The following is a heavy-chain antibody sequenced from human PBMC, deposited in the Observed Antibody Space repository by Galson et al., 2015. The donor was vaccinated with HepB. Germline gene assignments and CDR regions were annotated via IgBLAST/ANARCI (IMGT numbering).Heavy chain of an antibody. J-gene: IGHJ4*02. D-gene: IGHD5-12*01. CDR1: HGSINNYY. V-gene: IGHV4-59*08. CDR3: ARHPGRGSVGYAFDL. CDR2: IHYNGDT. Sequence: ETLSLTCSVSHGSINNYYWSWIRQSPGNRLEWIGYIHYNGDTTYNPSLGYRVGMSVDTSVNQVSLWLTSVTTADTAVYYCARHPGRGSVGYAFDLWGQGTLVTVSA.